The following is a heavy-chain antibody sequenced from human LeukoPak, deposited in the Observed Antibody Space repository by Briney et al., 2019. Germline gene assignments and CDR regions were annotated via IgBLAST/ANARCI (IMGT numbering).Heavy chain of an antibody. J-gene: IGHJ4*02. CDR2: ISYNGRSI. CDR1: GFIFSTYE. Sequence: GGSLRLSCAASGFIFSTYEMNWVRQAPGKGLEWVSYISYNGRSIYYADSVKGRFTISRDNAKNSLYLQMNSLRVEDTAVYYCARDGRWINYYDGSSPVWGQGTLVTVSS. V-gene: IGHV3-48*03. D-gene: IGHD3-22*01. CDR3: ARDGRWINYYDGSSPV.